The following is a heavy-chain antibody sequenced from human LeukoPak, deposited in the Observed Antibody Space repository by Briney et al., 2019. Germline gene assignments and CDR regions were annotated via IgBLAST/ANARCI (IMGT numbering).Heavy chain of an antibody. V-gene: IGHV4-59*01. CDR3: ARSQGIYYDSSPVDY. D-gene: IGHD3-22*01. Sequence: SGTLSLTCTVSGGSISSYYWTWIRQPPGKGLEWIGYIYYSGSTNYNPSLKSRVTISVDTSKNQFSLKLSSVTAADTAVYYCARSQGIYYDSSPVDYWGQGTLVTVSS. J-gene: IGHJ4*02. CDR2: IYYSGST. CDR1: GGSISSYY.